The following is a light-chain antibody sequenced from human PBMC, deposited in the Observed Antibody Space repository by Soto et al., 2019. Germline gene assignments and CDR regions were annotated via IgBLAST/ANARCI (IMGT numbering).Light chain of an antibody. Sequence: EIVMTQSPATLSVSPGERAALSCRASQSVSSKSAWYRQRPGQAPRLVIYDTSTRATGVPARFSGSGSGTEFTLTISSLQSEDFGVYYCQQYNDWFSITFGQGTRLEIK. CDR1: QSVSSK. CDR3: QQYNDWFSIT. V-gene: IGKV3-15*01. J-gene: IGKJ5*01. CDR2: DTS.